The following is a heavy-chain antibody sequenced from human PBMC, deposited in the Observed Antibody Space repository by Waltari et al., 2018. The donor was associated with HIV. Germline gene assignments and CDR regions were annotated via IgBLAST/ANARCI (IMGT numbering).Heavy chain of an antibody. D-gene: IGHD2-15*01. V-gene: IGHV4-39*07. CDR1: VSSISSSSYY. J-gene: IGHJ4*02. Sequence: QLQPQESVPGLVKPSATLSLTCTVSVSSISSSSYYCGWLRQPPGKGLGWIGSIYYSGSTYYNPPLKSRVTISIDTSKNQFSLKLSSVTAADTAVYYCARDPVVGPQFDDWGQGTLVTVSS. CDR3: ARDPVVGPQFDD. CDR2: IYYSGST.